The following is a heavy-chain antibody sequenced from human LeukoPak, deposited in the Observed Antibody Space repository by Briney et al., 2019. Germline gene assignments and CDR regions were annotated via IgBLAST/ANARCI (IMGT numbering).Heavy chain of an antibody. CDR1: GYTFTSYG. CDR3: ARLTRIYYYDSSGYYGGSWFDP. D-gene: IGHD3-22*01. V-gene: IGHV1-18*01. Sequence: GASVKVSCKASGYTFTSYGISWVRQAPGQGLEWMGWISAYNGNTNYAQKLQGRVTMTTDTSKSTAYMELRSLRSDDTAVYYSARLTRIYYYDSSGYYGGSWFDPWGQGTLVTVSS. CDR2: ISAYNGNT. J-gene: IGHJ5*02.